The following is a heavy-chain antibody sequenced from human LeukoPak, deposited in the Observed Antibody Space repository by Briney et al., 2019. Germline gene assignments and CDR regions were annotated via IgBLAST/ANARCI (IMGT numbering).Heavy chain of an antibody. CDR1: GGTFSSSA. V-gene: IGHV1-69*13. D-gene: IGHD4-23*01. J-gene: IGHJ5*02. CDR2: IIPIFGTA. Sequence: SVKVSCKASGGTFSSSAINWVRQAPGQGLEWMGGIIPIFGTANYAQKFQGRVTITADESTSTAYMELSSLRSEDTAVYYCARSDYGGNPPYNWFDPWGQGTLVTVSS. CDR3: ARSDYGGNPPYNWFDP.